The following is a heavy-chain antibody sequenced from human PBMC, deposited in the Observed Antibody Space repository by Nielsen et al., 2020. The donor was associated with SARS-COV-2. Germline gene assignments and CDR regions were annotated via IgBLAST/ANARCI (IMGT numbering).Heavy chain of an antibody. CDR1: GYTFTSYA. CDR3: ASRRGGGWQDYDAFDI. J-gene: IGHJ3*02. D-gene: IGHD6-19*01. V-gene: IGHV7-4-1*02. Sequence: ASVKVSCKASGYTFTSYAMNWVRQAPGQGLEWMGWINTNTGDPTYAQGFTGRFVFSLDTSVSTAYLQISSLKAEDTAVYYCASRRGGGWQDYDAFDIWGQGTMVTVSS. CDR2: INTNTGDP.